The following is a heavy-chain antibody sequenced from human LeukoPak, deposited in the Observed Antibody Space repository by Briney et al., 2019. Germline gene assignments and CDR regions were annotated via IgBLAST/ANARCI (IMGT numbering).Heavy chain of an antibody. CDR2: IYHSGST. J-gene: IGHJ3*02. Sequence: SQTLSLTCTVSGGSISSGGYYWSWIRQPPGKGLEWIGYIYHSGSTYYNPSLKSRVTISVDRSKNQFSLKLSSVTAADTAVYYCARDEQQRGAFDIWGQGTMVTVSS. CDR1: GGSISSGGYY. V-gene: IGHV4-30-2*01. CDR3: ARDEQQRGAFDI. D-gene: IGHD6-25*01.